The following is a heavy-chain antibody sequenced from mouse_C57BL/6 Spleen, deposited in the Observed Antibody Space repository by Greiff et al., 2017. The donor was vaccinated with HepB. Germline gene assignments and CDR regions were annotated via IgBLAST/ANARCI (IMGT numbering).Heavy chain of an antibody. CDR1: FTFTDYY. CDR3: ARYSNCLFAY. Sequence: EVHLVESGGGLVQPGGFTFTDYYMSWVRQPPGKALEWLGFIRNKANGYTTEYSASVKGRFTISRDNSQSILYLQMNALRAEDSATYYCARYSNCLFAYWGQGTLVTVSA. J-gene: IGHJ3*01. CDR2: IRNKANGYTT. D-gene: IGHD2-1*01. V-gene: IGHV7-3*01.